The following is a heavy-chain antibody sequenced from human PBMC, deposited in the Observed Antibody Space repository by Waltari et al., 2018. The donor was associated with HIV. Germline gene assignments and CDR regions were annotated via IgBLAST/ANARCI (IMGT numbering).Heavy chain of an antibody. D-gene: IGHD3-10*01. CDR2: ISSSSSYI. Sequence: EVQLVESGGGLVKPGGSLRLSCAASGFTFSSYSMNWVRQAPGKGLEWVSSISSSSSYIYYADSVKGRFTISRDNAKNSLYLQMNSLRAEDTAVYYCARDFGGPKEGWFDPWGQGTLVTVSS. CDR3: ARDFGGPKEGWFDP. V-gene: IGHV3-21*01. J-gene: IGHJ5*02. CDR1: GFTFSSYS.